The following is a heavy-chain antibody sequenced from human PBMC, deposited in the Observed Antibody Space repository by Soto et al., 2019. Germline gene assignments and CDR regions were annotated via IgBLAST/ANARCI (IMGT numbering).Heavy chain of an antibody. J-gene: IGHJ5*02. D-gene: IGHD3-3*01. Sequence: SVKVSCKASGGTFSSYAISWVRQAPGQGLEWMGGIIPVFGTANYAQKFQGRVTITADESTSTAYMELSSLRSEDTAVYYCAREFTIFGVVGWFDPWGQGTLVTVSS. CDR2: IIPVFGTA. CDR1: GGTFSSYA. CDR3: AREFTIFGVVGWFDP. V-gene: IGHV1-69*13.